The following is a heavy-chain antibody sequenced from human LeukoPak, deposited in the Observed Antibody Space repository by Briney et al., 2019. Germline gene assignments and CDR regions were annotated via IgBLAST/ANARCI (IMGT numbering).Heavy chain of an antibody. CDR1: GYTFTSYD. D-gene: IGHD2-2*01. V-gene: IGHV1-8*01. CDR3: ARVGLRYCSSTSCRDFDY. Sequence: ASVKVSCKASGYTFTSYDINWVRQATGHGLEWMGWMNPNSGNTGYAQKFQGRVTMTRNTSISTAYMELSSLRSEDTAVYYCARVGLRYCSSTSCRDFDYWGQGTLVTVSS. CDR2: MNPNSGNT. J-gene: IGHJ4*02.